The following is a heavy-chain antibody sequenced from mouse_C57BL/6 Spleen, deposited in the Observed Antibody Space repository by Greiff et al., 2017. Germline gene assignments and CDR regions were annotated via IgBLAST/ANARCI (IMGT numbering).Heavy chain of an antibody. J-gene: IGHJ2*01. CDR3: ARNETGYFAY. D-gene: IGHD4-1*01. CDR2: IWSGGGT. CDR1: GFSLSSYA. V-gene: IGHV2-9-1*01. Sequence: VQLQESGPGLVAPSQSLSITCAVSGFSLSSYAIRWVRQPPGKGLEWLGVIWSGGGTNYNSAPISSRSISDNNSKSQVFLKMNMLHTDNTASYCGARNETGYFAYWGQGTILTVSS.